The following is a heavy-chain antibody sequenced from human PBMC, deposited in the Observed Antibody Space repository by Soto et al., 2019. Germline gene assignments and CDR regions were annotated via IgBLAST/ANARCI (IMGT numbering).Heavy chain of an antibody. J-gene: IGHJ5*02. CDR2: IIPIFGTA. V-gene: IGHV1-69*01. CDR1: GSTFNSYT. CDR3: AGLVVPAAAWFDP. Sequence: QVQLVQSGAEVKKPGSSLKVSCKASGSTFNSYTISWVRQAPGQGLEWMGGIIPIFGTANYAQKFQGRVTITADESTSTAYMELSSLRSEDTAVYYCAGLVVPAAAWFDPWGQGTLVTVSS. D-gene: IGHD2-2*01.